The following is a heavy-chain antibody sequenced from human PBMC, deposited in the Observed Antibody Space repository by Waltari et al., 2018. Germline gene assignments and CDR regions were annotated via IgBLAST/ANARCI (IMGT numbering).Heavy chain of an antibody. CDR2: ISSSGSTI. V-gene: IGHV3-48*03. Sequence: EVQLVESGGGLVQPGGSLRLSCAASGFTFSSYEMNWVRQAPGKGRAWVSYISSSGSTIYYADSVKGRLTISRDNAKNSLYLQMNSLSAEDTAVEYGAREGRGLRVDPWGQGTLVTVSP. CDR3: AREGRGLRVDP. J-gene: IGHJ5*02. D-gene: IGHD5-12*01. CDR1: GFTFSSYE.